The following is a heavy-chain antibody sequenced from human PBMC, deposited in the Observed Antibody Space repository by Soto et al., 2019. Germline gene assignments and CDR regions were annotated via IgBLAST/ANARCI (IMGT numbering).Heavy chain of an antibody. J-gene: IGHJ4*02. V-gene: IGHV3-74*01. D-gene: IGHD2-15*01. CDR1: GFIFSSYW. CDR3: VRDDIGVGIDY. CDR2: INGDGSST. Sequence: GGSLRLSCAASGFIFSSYWMHWVRQVSGKGLVWDSHINGDGSSTTYADSVKGRFTISRDNAKNTLYLQMNSLRADDTAVYYCVRDDIGVGIDYWGQGALVTVSS.